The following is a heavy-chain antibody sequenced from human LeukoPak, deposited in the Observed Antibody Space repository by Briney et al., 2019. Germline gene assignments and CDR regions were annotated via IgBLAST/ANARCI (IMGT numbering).Heavy chain of an antibody. V-gene: IGHV3-72*01. CDR3: ASFVVG. CDR1: GFTFSDHY. Sequence: PGGSLRLSCAASGFTFSDHYMDWVRQAPGKGLEWVGRTRNKANSYTTEYAASVKGRFTISRDDPKNSLYLQMNSLKTEDTAVYYCASFVVGWGQGTLVTVSS. D-gene: IGHD2-15*01. CDR2: TRNKANSYTT. J-gene: IGHJ4*02.